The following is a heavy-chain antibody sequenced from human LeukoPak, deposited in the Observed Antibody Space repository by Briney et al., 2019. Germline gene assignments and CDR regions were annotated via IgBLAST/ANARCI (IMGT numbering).Heavy chain of an antibody. CDR3: TRAESFCGGDCFS. Sequence: GGSLRLSCAASGFTFSSYSMTWVRQAPGKGLEWVSSISTSSTYINYADSVKGRFTISRDNAKSSLYLQMHGLRADDTALYYCTRAESFCGGDCFSWGQGTLVTVSS. D-gene: IGHD2-21*02. V-gene: IGHV3-21*01. J-gene: IGHJ5*02. CDR2: ISTSSTYI. CDR1: GFTFSSYS.